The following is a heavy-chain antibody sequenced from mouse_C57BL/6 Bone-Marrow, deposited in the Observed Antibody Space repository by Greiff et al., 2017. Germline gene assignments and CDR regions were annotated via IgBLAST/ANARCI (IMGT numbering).Heavy chain of an antibody. CDR1: GYAFTNYL. D-gene: IGHD1-1*01. J-gene: IGHJ3*01. Sequence: VKLQESGAELVRPGTSVKVSCKASGYAFTNYLIEWVKQRPGQGLEWIGVINPGSGGTNYNEKFKGKATLTADKSSSTAYMQLSSLTSEDSAVYFCARSYYYGSSFFAYWGQGTLVTVSA. CDR2: INPGSGGT. CDR3: ARSYYYGSSFFAY. V-gene: IGHV1-54*01.